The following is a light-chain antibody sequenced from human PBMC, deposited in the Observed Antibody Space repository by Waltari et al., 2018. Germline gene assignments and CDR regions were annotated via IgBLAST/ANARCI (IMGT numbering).Light chain of an antibody. CDR1: QTITGSW. CDR3: QQYDGSVVT. J-gene: IGKJ4*01. V-gene: IGKV3-20*01. CDR2: GAS. Sequence: IVLTQSPGTLSVSPGERVTVPCRASQTITGSWLTWYHQKPGQAPRLLIYGASNRAPGIPDRFSGSGSGTDFTLTISRLEPEDSAVYYCQQYDGSVVTFGGGTKVEIK.